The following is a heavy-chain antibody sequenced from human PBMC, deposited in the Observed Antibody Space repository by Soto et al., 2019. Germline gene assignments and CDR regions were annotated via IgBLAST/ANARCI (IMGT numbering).Heavy chain of an antibody. D-gene: IGHD2-2*01. CDR3: ARGSIRTPYFDY. CDR1: GGSISSGGYY. V-gene: IGHV4-31*03. Sequence: QVQLQESGPGLVEPSQTLSLPCTVSGGSISSGGYYWGWIRQHPGKGLEWIGYIYYIGSTYYNPSLTSRVTISVDPSKNQFSLTLSAVTAADTAVYYCARGSIRTPYFDYWGQGTLVTVSS. CDR2: IYYIGST. J-gene: IGHJ4*02.